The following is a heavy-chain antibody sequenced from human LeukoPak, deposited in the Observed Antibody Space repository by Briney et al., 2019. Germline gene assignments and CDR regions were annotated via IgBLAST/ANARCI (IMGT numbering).Heavy chain of an antibody. D-gene: IGHD5-12*01. Sequence: SETLSLTCAVYGGSFNGYYWSWLRQPPGKGLEWIGEINHSGSTNYSPSLKSRVTLSVDTSKNQFSLRLSSVTAADTAVYYCARDGKGWLRLAWFDPWGQGTLVTVSS. CDR2: INHSGST. CDR1: GGSFNGYY. J-gene: IGHJ5*02. CDR3: ARDGKGWLRLAWFDP. V-gene: IGHV4-34*01.